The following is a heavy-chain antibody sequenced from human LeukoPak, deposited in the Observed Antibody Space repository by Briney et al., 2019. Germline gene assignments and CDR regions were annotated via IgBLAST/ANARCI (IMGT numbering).Heavy chain of an antibody. V-gene: IGHV4-4*07. CDR2: IHTSGST. D-gene: IGHD6-19*01. J-gene: IGHJ5*02. CDR1: GGSISSYY. Sequence: PSETLSLTCTVSGGSISSYYWSWIRQPAGKGLEWIGRIHTSGSTNYNPSLKSRVTMSVDTSKNQFSLILSSVTAADTAVYYCASGYSSGWCGYNWFDPWGQGTLVTVSS. CDR3: ASGYSSGWCGYNWFDP.